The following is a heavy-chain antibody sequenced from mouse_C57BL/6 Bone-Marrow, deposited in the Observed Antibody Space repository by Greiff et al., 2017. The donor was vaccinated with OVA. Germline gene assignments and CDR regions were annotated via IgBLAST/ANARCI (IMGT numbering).Heavy chain of an antibody. Sequence: EVQLVESGGDLVKPGGSLKLSCAASGFTFSSYGMSWVRQTPDKRLEWVATISSGGSYTYYPDSVKGRFTISRDNAKNTLYLQMSSLKSEDTAMYYCARPIYYYGSNYFDYWGQGTTRTVSS. CDR1: GFTFSSYG. J-gene: IGHJ2*01. CDR3: ARPIYYYGSNYFDY. CDR2: ISSGGSYT. D-gene: IGHD1-1*01. V-gene: IGHV5-6*01.